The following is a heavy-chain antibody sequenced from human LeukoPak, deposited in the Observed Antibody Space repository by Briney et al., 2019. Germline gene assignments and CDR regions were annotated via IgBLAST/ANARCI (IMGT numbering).Heavy chain of an antibody. Sequence: GASVKVSCKASGGTFSSYAISWVRQAPGQGLEWMGGIIPIFGTANYAQKFQGRVTITADKSTSTAYMELSSLRSDDTAVYYCARDLGYSGSYRGDYWGQGTLVTVSS. CDR3: ARDLGYSGSYRGDY. CDR2: IIPIFGTA. J-gene: IGHJ4*02. D-gene: IGHD1-26*01. CDR1: GGTFSSYA. V-gene: IGHV1-69*06.